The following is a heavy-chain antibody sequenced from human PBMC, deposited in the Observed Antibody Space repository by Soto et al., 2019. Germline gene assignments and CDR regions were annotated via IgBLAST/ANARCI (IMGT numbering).Heavy chain of an antibody. J-gene: IGHJ6*02. D-gene: IGHD3-10*01. Sequence: LRLSCAASGFTVTSYYMSWVRQAPGKGLEWVSLIYTGGNTNYADSVKGRFTISRDNSKNTLYLQMNSLRAEDTAVYYCARDYYYGSGNYYRADYYHYGMDVWGQGTTVTVSS. CDR3: ARDYYYGSGNYYRADYYHYGMDV. V-gene: IGHV3-53*01. CDR1: GFTVTSYY. CDR2: IYTGGNT.